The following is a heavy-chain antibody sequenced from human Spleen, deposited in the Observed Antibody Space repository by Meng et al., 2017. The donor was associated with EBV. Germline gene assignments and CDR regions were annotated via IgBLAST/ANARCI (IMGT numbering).Heavy chain of an antibody. CDR1: GFSFSRYW. CDR3: SRDLVGSDDD. J-gene: IGHJ4*02. Sequence: VTVVGSGGALVQPGGSLRLSCAASGFSFSRYWMHWVRQVPGKGLVWVSRTNEDGGITNYADSVKGRFTISRDNTKNTLYLQMNSLRAEDTAVYFCSRDLVGSDDDWGQGTLVTVSS. V-gene: IGHV3-74*01. CDR2: TNEDGGIT. D-gene: IGHD6-25*01.